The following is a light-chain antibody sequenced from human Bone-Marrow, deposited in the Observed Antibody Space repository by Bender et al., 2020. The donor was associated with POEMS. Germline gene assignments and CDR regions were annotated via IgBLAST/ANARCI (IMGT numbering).Light chain of an antibody. CDR1: ALTIQY. CDR3: QSADSTNTYVV. Sequence: SYELTQPPSVSVSPGQTARITCFGDALTIQYGHWYQKKPGQAPVMVIYKDSERPSGIPERFSGSSSGTTVTLTISGVQAEDEADYYCQSADSTNTYVVFGGGTKLTVL. J-gene: IGLJ2*01. V-gene: IGLV3-25*03. CDR2: KDS.